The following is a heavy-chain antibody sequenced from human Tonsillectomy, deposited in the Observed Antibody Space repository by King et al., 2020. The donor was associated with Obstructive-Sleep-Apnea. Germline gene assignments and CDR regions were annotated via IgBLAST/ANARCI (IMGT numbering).Heavy chain of an antibody. D-gene: IGHD6-19*01. Sequence: VQLQESGPGLVKPSETLSLTCTVSGGSINSYYWSWIRQPPGKGLEWIGYIYYSGSTNYNPSLKSRVTISVDTSKNQFSLTLSSVTAADTAVYYCATTIAVADSRGFDAFDIWGQGTMVTVSS. V-gene: IGHV4-59*08. J-gene: IGHJ3*02. CDR3: ATTIAVADSRGFDAFDI. CDR1: GGSINSYY. CDR2: IYYSGST.